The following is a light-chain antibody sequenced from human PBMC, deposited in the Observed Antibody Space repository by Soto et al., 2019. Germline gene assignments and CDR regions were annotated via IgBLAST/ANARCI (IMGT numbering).Light chain of an antibody. J-gene: IGKJ1*01. CDR1: QSVSSSY. CDR3: QQYASSTWT. V-gene: IGKV3-20*01. CDR2: GAS. Sequence: EIVLTQSPDTLSLSPGERATLSCRASQSVSSSYLAWYQQKPGQAPRLLIYGASSRAADIPDRFSGRGSGTDFTLTIRRLEPEDFAVYYCQQYASSTWTCGQGTKVEVK.